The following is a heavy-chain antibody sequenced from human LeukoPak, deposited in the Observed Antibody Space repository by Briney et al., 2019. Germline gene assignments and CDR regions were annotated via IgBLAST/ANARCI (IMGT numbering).Heavy chain of an antibody. Sequence: GASVKVSCKASGYTFTSYGISWVRQAPGQGLEWMGWISAYNGNTNYAQKLQGRVTMITDTSTSTAYMELRSLRSDDTAVYYCARDLQVGATLVDAFDIWGQGTMVTVSS. CDR1: GYTFTSYG. D-gene: IGHD1-26*01. CDR2: ISAYNGNT. V-gene: IGHV1-18*01. CDR3: ARDLQVGATLVDAFDI. J-gene: IGHJ3*02.